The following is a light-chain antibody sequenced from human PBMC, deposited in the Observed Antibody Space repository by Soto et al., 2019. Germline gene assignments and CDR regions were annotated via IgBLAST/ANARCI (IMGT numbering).Light chain of an antibody. CDR1: SSDVGGYNY. V-gene: IGLV2-8*01. Sequence: QSALTQPPSASGSPGQSVTISCTGTSSDVGGYNYVSWYQHHPGKAPKLVIYEVSKRPSGVPDRFSGSKSGNTASLTVSGLQAEDVADYYCSSYAGSNNLVFGGGTKLTVL. CDR3: SSYAGSNNLV. J-gene: IGLJ3*02. CDR2: EVS.